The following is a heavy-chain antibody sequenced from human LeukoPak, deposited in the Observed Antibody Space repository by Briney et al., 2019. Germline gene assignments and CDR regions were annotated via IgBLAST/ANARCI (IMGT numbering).Heavy chain of an antibody. CDR1: GDTFTSYY. V-gene: IGHV1-46*01. Sequence: ASVKVSCKASGDTFTSYYMHWVRQAPGQGLEWMGIINPSGGSTSYAQKFQGRVTMTRDMSTSTVYMELSSLRSEDTAVYYCARDNSVGDVAWWFDPWGQGTLVTVSS. J-gene: IGHJ5*02. CDR3: ARDNSVGDVAWWFDP. D-gene: IGHD1-26*01. CDR2: INPSGGST.